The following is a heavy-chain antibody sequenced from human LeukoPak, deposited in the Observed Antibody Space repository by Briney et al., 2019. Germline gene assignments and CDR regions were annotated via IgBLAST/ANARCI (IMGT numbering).Heavy chain of an antibody. CDR1: GYSISSGYY. CDR2: IYRSGST. D-gene: IGHD6-6*01. J-gene: IGHJ4*02. V-gene: IGHV4-38-2*01. CDR3: ARDPSEYSSSSITFDY. Sequence: SETLSLTCAVSGYSISSGYYWGWIRQPPGKGLAWIGSIYRSGSTYYNPSLKSRVTISVDTSKNQFSLKLSSVTAADTAVYYCARDPSEYSSSSITFDYWGQGTLVTVSS.